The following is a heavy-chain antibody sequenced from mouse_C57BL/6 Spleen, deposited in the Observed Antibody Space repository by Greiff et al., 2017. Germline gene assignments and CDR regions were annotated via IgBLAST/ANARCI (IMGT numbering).Heavy chain of an antibody. D-gene: IGHD2-5*01. CDR2: IDPSDSDT. Sequence: QVQLQQPGAELVRPGSSVKLSCKASGYTFTSYWMNWVKQRPIQGLEWIGDIDPSDSDTHYNQKFKDKATLTVDKSSSTADMQLSSLTSEDEAVYYCARNSNYVDWFAYWGQGTLVTVSA. CDR1: GYTFTSYW. V-gene: IGHV1-52*01. CDR3: ARNSNYVDWFAY. J-gene: IGHJ3*01.